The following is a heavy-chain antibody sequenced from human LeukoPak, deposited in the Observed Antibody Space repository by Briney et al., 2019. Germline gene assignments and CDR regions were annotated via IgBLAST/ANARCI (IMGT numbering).Heavy chain of an antibody. D-gene: IGHD3-10*01. V-gene: IGHV1-8*01. Sequence: ASVKVSCKASGYTFTSYDINWVRQATGQGLEWMGWMNPNSGNSGYAQKFQGRVTMTRNTSISTAYMELSSLRSEDTAVYYCARGRTVVRGVNELGYWGQGTLVTVSS. CDR1: GYTFTSYD. CDR3: ARGRTVVRGVNELGY. CDR2: MNPNSGNS. J-gene: IGHJ4*02.